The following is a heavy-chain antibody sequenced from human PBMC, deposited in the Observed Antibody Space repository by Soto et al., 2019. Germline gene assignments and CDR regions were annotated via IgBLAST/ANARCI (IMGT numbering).Heavy chain of an antibody. J-gene: IGHJ4*02. CDR2: IIPLLDIT. CDR3: VRDSPIGSTYSGYDGIDY. V-gene: IGHV1-69*08. D-gene: IGHD5-12*01. Sequence: QVQLVQSGAEVKKPGSSVKVSCKASGGTFSNDIITWVRQAPGQGLEWMGRIIPLLDITNYAQKFQGRVTITADKSTSTAYMELNSLRSEDTAVYYCVRDSPIGSTYSGYDGIDYWGLGTLVTVSS. CDR1: GGTFSNDI.